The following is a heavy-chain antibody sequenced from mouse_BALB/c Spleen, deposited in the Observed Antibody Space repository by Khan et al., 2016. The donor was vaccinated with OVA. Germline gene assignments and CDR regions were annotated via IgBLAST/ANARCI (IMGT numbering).Heavy chain of an antibody. D-gene: IGHD1-1*01. Sequence: QVRLQQSGPGLVQPSQSLSITCTVSDFSLTNYGVHWVRQSPGQGLEWRGVIWSGGSTDYNVAFISRLSITKDNSKSQVFFKMNSLQVDDTAIYYCARRDYGSSYGFAYWGQGTLVTVSA. J-gene: IGHJ3*01. CDR2: IWSGGST. CDR1: DFSLTNYG. CDR3: ARRDYGSSYGFAY. V-gene: IGHV2-4*02.